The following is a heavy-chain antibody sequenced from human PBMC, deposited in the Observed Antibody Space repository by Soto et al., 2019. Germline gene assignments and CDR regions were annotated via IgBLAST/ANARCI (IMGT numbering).Heavy chain of an antibody. CDR3: ARDKNRQQLAPFDP. Sequence: ASVKVSCKASGYTFTSYGISWVRQAPGQGLEWMGWISAYNGNTNYAQKLQGRVTMTTDKSTSTAYMELSSLRSEDMAVYYCARDKNRQQLAPFDPWGQGTLVTVSS. CDR1: GYTFTSYG. V-gene: IGHV1-18*03. D-gene: IGHD6-13*01. CDR2: ISAYNGNT. J-gene: IGHJ5*02.